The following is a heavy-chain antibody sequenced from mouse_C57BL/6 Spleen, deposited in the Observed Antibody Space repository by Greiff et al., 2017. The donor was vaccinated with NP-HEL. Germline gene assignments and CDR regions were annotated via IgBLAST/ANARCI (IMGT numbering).Heavy chain of an antibody. J-gene: IGHJ1*03. D-gene: IGHD2-4*01. CDR3: ARGGLRDWYFDV. V-gene: IGHV1-7*01. CDR2: INPSSGYT. Sequence: VQLQQSGAELAKPGASVKLSCKASGYTFTSDWMHWVKQRPGQGLEWIGYINPSSGYTKYNQKCKDKATLTADNSSSTAYMQLSSLTYEDSAVYYCARGGLRDWYFDVWVTGTTVTVSS. CDR1: GYTFTSDW.